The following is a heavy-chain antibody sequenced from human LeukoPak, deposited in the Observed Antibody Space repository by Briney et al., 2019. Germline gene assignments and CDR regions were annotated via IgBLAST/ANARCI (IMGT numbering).Heavy chain of an antibody. CDR3: ARDLYTSRTNDAFVI. D-gene: IGHD6-13*01. CDR1: GGSIRSTSYY. Sequence: SETLSLTCTVSGGSIRSTSYYWGWIRQPPGKGLEWIGSIYYSGSTYYNPSLKSRITISVDTSKNQFSLKLSSVTAADTAVYYCARDLYTSRTNDAFVIWGQGTMVTVSS. J-gene: IGHJ3*02. V-gene: IGHV4-39*07. CDR2: IYYSGST.